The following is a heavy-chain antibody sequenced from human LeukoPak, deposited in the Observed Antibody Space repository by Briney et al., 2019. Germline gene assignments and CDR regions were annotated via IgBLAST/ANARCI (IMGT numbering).Heavy chain of an antibody. D-gene: IGHD1-26*01. V-gene: IGHV3-72*01. CDR3: TRVLSIVGATIIDY. J-gene: IGHJ4*02. Sequence: GGSLRLSCTASGFPFSDHYIDWVRQAPGKGLEWVGRSRPKANDYTTDFAASVRGRFTISRDDSKNLLYLQMSSLKSEDTAVYYCTRVLSIVGATIIDYWGQGTLVTVSS. CDR1: GFPFSDHY. CDR2: SRPKANDYTT.